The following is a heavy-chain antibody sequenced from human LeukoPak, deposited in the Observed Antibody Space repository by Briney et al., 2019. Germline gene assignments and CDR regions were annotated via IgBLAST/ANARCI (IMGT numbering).Heavy chain of an antibody. V-gene: IGHV3-7*01. Sequence: GGSLRLSCAASGFTFSSYWMSWVRQAPGKGLEWVANTKQDGSEKYYVDSVKGRFSISRDNAKNSLYLQMNSPRAEDTAVYSCAREGCSGGDCYSFWFDPWGQGTLVTVSS. CDR2: TKQDGSEK. J-gene: IGHJ5*02. CDR1: GFTFSSYW. CDR3: AREGCSGGDCYSFWFDP. D-gene: IGHD2-15*01.